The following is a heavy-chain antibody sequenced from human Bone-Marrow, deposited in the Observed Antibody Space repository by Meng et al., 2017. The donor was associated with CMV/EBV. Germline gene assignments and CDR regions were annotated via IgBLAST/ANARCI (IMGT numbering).Heavy chain of an antibody. CDR3: ARGRRVTRYRGNYFDY. V-gene: IGHV4-34*01. D-gene: IGHD4-11*01. CDR1: GGSFSGYY. Sequence: SETLSLTCAVYGGSFSGYYWSWIRQPPGKGLEWIGEINHSGSTNYNPSLKSRVTISVDTSKNQFSLKLSSVTAADTAVYYFARGRRVTRYRGNYFDYWGQGTLVTVSS. J-gene: IGHJ4*02. CDR2: INHSGST.